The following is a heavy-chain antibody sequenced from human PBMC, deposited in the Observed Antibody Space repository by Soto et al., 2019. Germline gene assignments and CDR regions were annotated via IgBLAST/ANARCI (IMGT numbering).Heavy chain of an antibody. J-gene: IGHJ5*02. CDR2: IDPSDSQT. CDR1: GYSFAGYW. D-gene: IGHD3-22*01. Sequence: GESLKISCKGSGYSFAGYWITWVRQMPGKGLEWMGRIDPSDSQTYYSPSFRGHVTISAAKSITTVFLQWSSLRASDTAMYYCTRQMYDSDMVPNSQHFFTTWGQGTLGNISS. V-gene: IGHV5-10-1*01. CDR3: TRQMYDSDMVPNSQHFFTT.